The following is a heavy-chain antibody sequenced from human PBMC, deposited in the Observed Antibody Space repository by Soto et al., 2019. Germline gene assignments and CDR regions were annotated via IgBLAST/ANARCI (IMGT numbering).Heavy chain of an antibody. Sequence: EVQLVESGGGLVQPGGSLRLSCAASGFSFSSYWMSCVRQAPGKGLEWVANIKQDGSEKNYVDSVKGRFTISRDNAKNSLYLQMNTLRAEDTAVYYCYSGGYTDYWGQGTLVTVSA. J-gene: IGHJ4*02. V-gene: IGHV3-7*01. CDR1: GFSFSSYW. D-gene: IGHD1-26*01. CDR3: YSGGYTDY. CDR2: IKQDGSEK.